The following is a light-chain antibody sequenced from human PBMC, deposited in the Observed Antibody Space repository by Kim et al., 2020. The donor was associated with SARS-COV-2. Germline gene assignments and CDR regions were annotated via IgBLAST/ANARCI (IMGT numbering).Light chain of an antibody. Sequence: SYELTQPPSVSVSPGQTASITCSGDKLGDIYACXYQQKPGQSPVLVIYQDSKRPSGIPERFSGSNSGNTATLTISGTQAMDEADYYCQAWDSSTAVFGGG. CDR2: QDS. V-gene: IGLV3-1*01. J-gene: IGLJ2*01. CDR1: KLGDIY. CDR3: QAWDSSTAV.